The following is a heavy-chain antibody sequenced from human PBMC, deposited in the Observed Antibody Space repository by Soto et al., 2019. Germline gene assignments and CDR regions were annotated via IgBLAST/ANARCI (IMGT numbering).Heavy chain of an antibody. D-gene: IGHD3-10*01. CDR2: MNPNSGNT. Sequence: QAQLVQSGAEVKKPGASVKVSCKASGYTFTSYDINWVRQATGQGLEWMGWMNPNSGNTGYAQKFQGRVTMTRNTSISTAYMELSSLRSEDTAVYYCARSGVWFGELLYYYYYMDVWGKGTTVTVSS. J-gene: IGHJ6*03. CDR3: ARSGVWFGELLYYYYYMDV. V-gene: IGHV1-8*01. CDR1: GYTFTSYD.